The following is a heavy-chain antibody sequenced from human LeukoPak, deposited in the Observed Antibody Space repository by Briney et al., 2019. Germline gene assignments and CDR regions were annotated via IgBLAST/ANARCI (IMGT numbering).Heavy chain of an antibody. CDR2: IYYSGTT. CDR3: ASTSYNLRTHEY. J-gene: IGHJ4*02. D-gene: IGHD1-1*01. V-gene: IGHV4-30-4*08. CDR1: GGSISSGDYY. Sequence: SETLSLTCTVSGGSISSGDYYWAWIRQPPGKGLEWIGYIYYSGTTYYNPSLKSRLSISVDTSKNQFSLKLSSVTAADTAVYYCASTSYNLRTHEYWGQGILVTVSS.